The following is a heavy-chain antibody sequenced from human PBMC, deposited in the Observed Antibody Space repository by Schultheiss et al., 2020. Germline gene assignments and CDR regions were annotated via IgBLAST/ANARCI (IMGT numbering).Heavy chain of an antibody. CDR3: AKDVTFPPEWFGELLQPGDDY. Sequence: GGSLRLSCAASGFTFSSYAMSWVRQAPGKGLEWVSAISGSGGSTYYADSVKGRFTISRDNSKNTLYLQMNSLRAEDTAVYYCAKDVTFPPEWFGELLQPGDDYWGQGTLVTVSS. CDR1: GFTFSSYA. D-gene: IGHD3-10*01. V-gene: IGHV3-23*01. CDR2: ISGSGGST. J-gene: IGHJ4*02.